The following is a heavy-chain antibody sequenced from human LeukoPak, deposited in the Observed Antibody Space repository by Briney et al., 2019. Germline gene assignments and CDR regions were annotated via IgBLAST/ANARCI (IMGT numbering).Heavy chain of an antibody. Sequence: SETLSLTCTVSGGSVSSGSYYWSWIRQPPGKGLEWIGYIYYSGSTNYNPSLKSRVTISVDTSKNQFSLKLSSVTAADTAVYYCAREEGSSSWLDYWGQGTLVTVSS. CDR2: IYYSGST. D-gene: IGHD6-13*01. J-gene: IGHJ4*02. CDR1: GGSVSSGSYY. CDR3: AREEGSSSWLDY. V-gene: IGHV4-61*01.